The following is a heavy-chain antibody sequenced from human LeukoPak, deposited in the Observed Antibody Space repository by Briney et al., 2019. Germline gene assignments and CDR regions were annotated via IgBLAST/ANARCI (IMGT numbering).Heavy chain of an antibody. Sequence: ASVKVSCKASGYTFTSYYMHWVRQAPGQGLEWMGIINPSGGSTSYAQKFQGRVTMTRDMSTSTVYMELSSLRSEDTAVYYCARGDVGATTGSLCVYWGQGTLVTVSS. V-gene: IGHV1-46*01. CDR3: ARGDVGATTGSLCVY. CDR1: GYTFTSYY. D-gene: IGHD1-26*01. CDR2: INPSGGST. J-gene: IGHJ4*02.